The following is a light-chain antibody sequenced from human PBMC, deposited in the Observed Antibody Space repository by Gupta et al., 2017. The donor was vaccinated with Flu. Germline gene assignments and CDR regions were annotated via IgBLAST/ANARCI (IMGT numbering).Light chain of an antibody. CDR1: QGISTS. V-gene: IGKV1-27*01. CDR2: AAS. CDR3: QAYDSGFVT. Sequence: DIQMTQSPSSLSASIGDRVTITCRASQGISTSLAWYQQKPGQVPKLLIYAASTLQSGVPSRFIGSGSGTDFTLTIHSLQPEDVASYYCQAYDSGFVTFGPGTKVDI. J-gene: IGKJ3*01.